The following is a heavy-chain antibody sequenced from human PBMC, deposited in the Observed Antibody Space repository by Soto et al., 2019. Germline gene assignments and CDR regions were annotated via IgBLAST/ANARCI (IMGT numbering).Heavy chain of an antibody. J-gene: IGHJ4*02. CDR3: ARANYYDSSGYYF. CDR1: GGTISSYA. Sequence: SAKVSCKASGGTISSYAISWVRQAPGQGLGWVGGIIPIFCTANYAQKFQGRVTLIADESTRTPYMELSSLRSEDTAVYYCARANYYDSSGYYFWGQGTLVTVSS. CDR2: IIPIFCTA. D-gene: IGHD3-22*01. V-gene: IGHV1-69*13.